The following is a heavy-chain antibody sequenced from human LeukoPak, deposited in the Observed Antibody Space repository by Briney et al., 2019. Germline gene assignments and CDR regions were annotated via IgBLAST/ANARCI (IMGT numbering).Heavy chain of an antibody. D-gene: IGHD2-15*01. J-gene: IGHJ4*02. CDR2: IYYSGST. V-gene: IGHV4-39*01. Sequence: PSETLSLTCTVSGGSISSSSYYWGWIRQPPGKGLEWIGSIYYSGSTYYNPSLKSRVTISVDTSKNQFSLKLSSVTAADTAVYYCARLGGGYCSGGSCYVENWGQGTLVTVSS. CDR1: GGSISSSSYY. CDR3: ARLGGGYCSGGSCYVEN.